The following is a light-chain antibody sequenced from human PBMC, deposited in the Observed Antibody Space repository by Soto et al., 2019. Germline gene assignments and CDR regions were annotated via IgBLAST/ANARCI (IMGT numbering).Light chain of an antibody. CDR2: YIS. CDR3: QQHSNWPIT. CDR1: KSAGTF. J-gene: IGKJ1*01. Sequence: TQSKDTLSVSPGDRVTLSCRGSKSAGTFLAWYQQKPGQAPRLLIYYISRRATGIPDRFSGSGSGTEFTLTISSLQSEDSAVYYCQQHSNWPITFGQGT. V-gene: IGKV3D-15*01.